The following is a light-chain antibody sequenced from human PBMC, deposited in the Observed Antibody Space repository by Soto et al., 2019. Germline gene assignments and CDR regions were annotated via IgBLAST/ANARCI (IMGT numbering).Light chain of an antibody. V-gene: IGKV3-11*01. Sequence: EIVLTKSPATLSLSPGDSATLYFRASRSVSSYLAWYQQKPGQAPRLLIYDASNRATGIPARFSGSGSGTDFTLTISSLEPEDFAVYYCQQRSNWITFDQGTRLQI. J-gene: IGKJ5*01. CDR3: QQRSNWIT. CDR1: RSVSSY. CDR2: DAS.